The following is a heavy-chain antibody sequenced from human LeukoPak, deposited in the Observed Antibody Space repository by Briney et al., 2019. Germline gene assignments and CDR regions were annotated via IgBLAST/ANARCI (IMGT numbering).Heavy chain of an antibody. CDR3: ARGLVRGMISSLRRTPPHDY. V-gene: IGHV1-46*01. D-gene: IGHD3-10*01. CDR1: GYSLTNYY. Sequence: ASVKVSCKASGYSLTNYYMHWVRQAPGQGLEWVGLISPYGGSTNYAQRFQGRVDITRDTSTSTINMELGGLRSEDTATYYCARGLVRGMISSLRRTPPHDYWGQGTLVVVSS. CDR2: ISPYGGST. J-gene: IGHJ4*02.